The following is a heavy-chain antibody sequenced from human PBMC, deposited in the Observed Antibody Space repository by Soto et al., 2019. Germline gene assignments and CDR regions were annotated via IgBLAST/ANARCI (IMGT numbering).Heavy chain of an antibody. CDR1: GFTVSIYA. Sequence: GGSLRLSCVASGFTVSIYAMSWVRQAPGKGLEWISIINNRGEDIHHVDSVKGRFTISSDNSKNTVYLQLSSLRAEDTAIYYCAKDAGRGTLGSWGQGALVPVS. D-gene: IGHD3-10*01. V-gene: IGHV3-23*01. J-gene: IGHJ5*02. CDR2: INNRGEDI. CDR3: AKDAGRGTLGS.